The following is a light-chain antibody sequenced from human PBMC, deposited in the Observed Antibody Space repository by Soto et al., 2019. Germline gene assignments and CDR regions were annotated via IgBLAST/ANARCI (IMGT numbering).Light chain of an antibody. CDR2: DVS. CDR3: CSYAGSYTFV. CDR1: SSDVGGYTY. Sequence: QSALTQPRSVSGSPGPSVTISCTGTSSDVGGYTYVSWYQQHPGKAPKLMIYDVSKRPSGVPDRFSGSKSGNTASLTISGLQAEDEADYYCCSYAGSYTFVFGTGTKLTVL. J-gene: IGLJ1*01. V-gene: IGLV2-11*01.